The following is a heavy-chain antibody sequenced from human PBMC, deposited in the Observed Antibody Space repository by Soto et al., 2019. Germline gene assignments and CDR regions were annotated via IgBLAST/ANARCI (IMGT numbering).Heavy chain of an antibody. J-gene: IGHJ3*02. CDR1: GCSISSGGYY. D-gene: IGHD2-15*01. Sequence: PSETLSPTCTVSGCSISSGGYYWSWIRQRPGKGLEWIGYIYYSGSTYYNPSLKSRVTISVDTSKNQFSLKLSSVTAADTAVYYCAREHCSGGSCYAAGAFDIWGQGTMVT. CDR3: AREHCSGGSCYAAGAFDI. V-gene: IGHV4-31*03. CDR2: IYYSGST.